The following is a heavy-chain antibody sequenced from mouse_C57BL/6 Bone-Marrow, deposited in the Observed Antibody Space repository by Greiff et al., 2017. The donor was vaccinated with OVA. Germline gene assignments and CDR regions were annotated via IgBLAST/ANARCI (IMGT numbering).Heavy chain of an antibody. CDR2: IRSKSSNYAT. V-gene: IGHV10-3*01. J-gene: IGHJ3*01. CDR1: GFTFNTYA. CDR3: VRGDRGNYWFAY. Sequence: DVKLVESGGGLVQPKGSLKLSCAASGFTFNTYAMHWVRQAPGKGLEWVARIRSKSSNYATYYAESVKDRFTISRDDSQSMLYLQMNTLKTEDTAMYYCVRGDRGNYWFAYWGQGTLVTVSA. D-gene: IGHD2-1*01.